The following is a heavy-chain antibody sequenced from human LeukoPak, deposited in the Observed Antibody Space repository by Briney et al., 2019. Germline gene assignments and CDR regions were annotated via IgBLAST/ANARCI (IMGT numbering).Heavy chain of an antibody. CDR3: VKGGGSGSYYNYWFDP. D-gene: IGHD3-10*01. J-gene: IGHJ5*02. CDR1: GFTFSTYA. Sequence: GGSLRLSCSASGFTFSTYAMHWVRQAPGKGLEYVSAISSNGGTTYNADSVKGRITISRDNSKNTPYLQMSSLRAEDTAVYYCVKGGGSGSYYNYWFDPWGQGTLVTVSS. CDR2: ISSNGGTT. V-gene: IGHV3-64D*06.